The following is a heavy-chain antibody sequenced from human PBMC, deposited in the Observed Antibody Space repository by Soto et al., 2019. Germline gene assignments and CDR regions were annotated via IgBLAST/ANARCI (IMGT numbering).Heavy chain of an antibody. CDR1: GCSVSSDIAA. J-gene: IGHJ4*02. Sequence: SQTLSLTCAISGCSVSSDIAAWNCIRQSPSRGLEWLGRTYYRSKWYNDYAVSVKSRITINPDTSKNQFSLQLNFVTPEDTAVYYCARDPPAFHSAFDSWGQGTMVTVSS. CDR2: TYYRSKWYN. D-gene: IGHD4-4*01. CDR3: ARDPPAFHSAFDS. V-gene: IGHV6-1*01.